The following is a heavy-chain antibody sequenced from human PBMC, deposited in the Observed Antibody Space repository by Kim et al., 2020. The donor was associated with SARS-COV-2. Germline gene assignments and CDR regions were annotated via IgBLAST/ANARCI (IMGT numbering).Heavy chain of an antibody. V-gene: IGHV3-21*01. D-gene: IGHD3-22*01. Sequence: SLRGRFTISRDNANNSLFLQMNSLGAEDTAVYYCARDLDYDGSGYYAFDYWGQGTLVTVSS. J-gene: IGHJ4*02. CDR3: ARDLDYDGSGYYAFDY.